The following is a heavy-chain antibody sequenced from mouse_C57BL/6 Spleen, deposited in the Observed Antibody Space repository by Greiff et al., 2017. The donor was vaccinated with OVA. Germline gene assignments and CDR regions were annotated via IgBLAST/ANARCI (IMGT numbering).Heavy chain of an antibody. Sequence: DVQLQESGPGLVKPSQSLSLTCSVTGYSITSGYYWNWIRQFPGNKLEWMGYISYDGSNNYNPSLKNRISITRDTSKNQFFLKLNAVTTEDTATYYCAREGAYDYDGYFDVWGTGTTVTVSS. J-gene: IGHJ1*03. V-gene: IGHV3-6*01. CDR1: GYSITSGYY. D-gene: IGHD2-4*01. CDR3: AREGAYDYDGYFDV. CDR2: ISYDGSN.